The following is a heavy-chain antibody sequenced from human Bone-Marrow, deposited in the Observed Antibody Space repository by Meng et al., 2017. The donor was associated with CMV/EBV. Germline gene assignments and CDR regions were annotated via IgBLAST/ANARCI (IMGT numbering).Heavy chain of an antibody. D-gene: IGHD3-3*01. Sequence: GESLKISCAASGFTFSSYWMSWVRQAPGKGLEWVANIKQDGSEKYYVDSVKGRFTISRDNAKNSLYLQMNSLRAEDTAVYYCARDPLRFLEWLDAFDIWGQGTMATVSS. CDR1: GFTFSSYW. CDR3: ARDPLRFLEWLDAFDI. CDR2: IKQDGSEK. J-gene: IGHJ3*02. V-gene: IGHV3-7*01.